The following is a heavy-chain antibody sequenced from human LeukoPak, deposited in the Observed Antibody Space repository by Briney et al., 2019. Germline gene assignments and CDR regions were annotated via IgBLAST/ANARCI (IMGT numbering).Heavy chain of an antibody. CDR1: GFTVSSNY. CDR3: AKGGDLITYFDY. CDR2: IYSGGST. D-gene: IGHD3-16*01. V-gene: IGHV3-53*01. J-gene: IGHJ4*02. Sequence: QAGGSLRLSCAASGFTVSSNYMSWVRQAPGKGLEWVSVIYSGGSTYYADSMKGRFSISRDNSRNTLYLQMNSLRAEDTAVYYCAKGGDLITYFDYWGQGTLVTVSS.